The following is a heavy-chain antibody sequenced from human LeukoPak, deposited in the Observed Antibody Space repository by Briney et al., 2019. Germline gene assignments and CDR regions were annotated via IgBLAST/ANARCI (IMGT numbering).Heavy chain of an antibody. CDR3: ARGQNWGSLFDY. V-gene: IGHV4-30-2*01. CDR1: GGSISSGGYS. D-gene: IGHD7-27*01. Sequence: SETLSLTCAVSGGSISSGGYSWSWIRQPPGQGLEWIGYIYHSGSTYYNPSLKSRVTISVDRPKNQFSLKLSSVTAADTAVYYCARGQNWGSLFDYWGQGTLVTVSS. J-gene: IGHJ4*02. CDR2: IYHSGST.